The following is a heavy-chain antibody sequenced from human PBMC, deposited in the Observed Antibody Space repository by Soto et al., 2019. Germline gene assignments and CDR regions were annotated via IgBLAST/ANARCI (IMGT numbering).Heavy chain of an antibody. Sequence: SETLSLTCAFYGGSFSAYYWNWIRQPPGKGLEWIGEINHGGTTNYNASLKSRLTISVDTSKSQFSLKLSSVTAADTAVYYCARGGQLERGRYYYYYMDVWGRGTTVTVSS. CDR1: GGSFSAYY. D-gene: IGHD1-1*01. CDR3: ARGGQLERGRYYYYYMDV. V-gene: IGHV4-34*01. CDR2: INHGGTT. J-gene: IGHJ6*03.